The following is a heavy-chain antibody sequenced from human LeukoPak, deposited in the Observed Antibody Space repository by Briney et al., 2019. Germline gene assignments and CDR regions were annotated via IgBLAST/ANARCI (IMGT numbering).Heavy chain of an antibody. D-gene: IGHD1-1*01. CDR1: GFTFSRYG. Sequence: GGSLRLSCAASGFTFSRYGMHWVRQAPGKGLEWVAVIWDDGSNKYYADSVKGRFAISRDNSKNTLYLEMNSLRVEDTAVYYCAKDRGRDITGSEDFDYWGQGTLVIVSS. J-gene: IGHJ4*02. CDR3: AKDRGRDITGSEDFDY. CDR2: IWDDGSNK. V-gene: IGHV3-33*06.